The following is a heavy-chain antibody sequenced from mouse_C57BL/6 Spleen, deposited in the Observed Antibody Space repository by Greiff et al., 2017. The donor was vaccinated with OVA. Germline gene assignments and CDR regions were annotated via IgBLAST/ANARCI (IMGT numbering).Heavy chain of an antibody. D-gene: IGHD4-1*01. V-gene: IGHV5-17*01. Sequence: EVKVVESGGGLVKPGGSLKLSCAASGFTFSDYGMHWVRQAPEKGLEWVAYISSGSSTIYYAHTVKGRFTIPRDNAKSTLFLQMTSLRSEDAAIYYCARGRTDFDYWGQGTTLTVSS. CDR1: GFTFSDYG. CDR3: ARGRTDFDY. CDR2: ISSGSSTI. J-gene: IGHJ2*01.